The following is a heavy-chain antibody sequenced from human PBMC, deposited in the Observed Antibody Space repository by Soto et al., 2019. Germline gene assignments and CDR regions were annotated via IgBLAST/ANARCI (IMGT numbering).Heavy chain of an antibody. CDR3: ARGPSATGEFDY. Sequence: SETLSLTXTVSGGSISSYYWSWIRQPPGKGLEWIGYIYYSGNTNYNPSLKSRVTISVDTSKNQFSLKLSSVTAADTAVYYCARGPSATGEFDYWGQGTLVTVSS. CDR1: GGSISSYY. D-gene: IGHD3-10*01. CDR2: IYYSGNT. V-gene: IGHV4-59*01. J-gene: IGHJ4*02.